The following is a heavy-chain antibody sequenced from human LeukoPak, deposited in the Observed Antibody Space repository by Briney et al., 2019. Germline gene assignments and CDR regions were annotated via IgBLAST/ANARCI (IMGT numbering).Heavy chain of an antibody. J-gene: IGHJ4*02. CDR3: ARVTSIAAAGTGEFDY. CDR2: SNHSGST. Sequence: NPSETLSLTCAVYGGSFSAYYWSWIRQPPGKGLEWIGESNHSGSTTYNPSLKSRVTISVDASKNQFSLKLSSVTAADTAVYYCARVTSIAAAGTGEFDYWGQGTLVTVSS. D-gene: IGHD6-13*01. V-gene: IGHV4-34*01. CDR1: GGSFSAYY.